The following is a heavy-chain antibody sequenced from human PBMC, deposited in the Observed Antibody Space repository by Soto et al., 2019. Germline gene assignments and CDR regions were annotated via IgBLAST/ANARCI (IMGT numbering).Heavy chain of an antibody. CDR1: GYTFTGYY. D-gene: IGHD6-19*01. J-gene: IGHJ6*02. CDR3: ARDKEWLATQGVYYYYGMDV. CDR2: INPNSGGT. Sequence: RASVEVSCKASGYTFTGYYMHWVRQAPGQGLEWMGWINPNSGGTNYAQKFQGRVTMTRDTSISTAYMELSRLRSDDTAVYYCARDKEWLATQGVYYYYGMDVWGQGTTVTVSS. V-gene: IGHV1-2*02.